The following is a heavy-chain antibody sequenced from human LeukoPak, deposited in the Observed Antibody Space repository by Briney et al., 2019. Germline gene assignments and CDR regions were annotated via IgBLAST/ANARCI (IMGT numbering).Heavy chain of an antibody. Sequence: SETLSLTCTVSGGSISGYYWSWIQQPPGKGLEWIGYIYYSGTTNYNPSLKGRVTVSVDTSKNQVSLKLTSVTAADSAVYYCTREGPPVHYTGYYDYWGQGTLVTVSS. CDR3: TREGPPVHYTGYYDY. CDR2: IYYSGTT. J-gene: IGHJ4*02. CDR1: GGSISGYY. V-gene: IGHV4-59*01. D-gene: IGHD3-9*01.